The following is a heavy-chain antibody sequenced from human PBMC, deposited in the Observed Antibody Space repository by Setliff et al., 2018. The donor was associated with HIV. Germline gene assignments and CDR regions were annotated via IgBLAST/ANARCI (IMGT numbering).Heavy chain of an antibody. CDR1: GGSISSYY. J-gene: IGHJ6*03. Sequence: SETLSLTCTVSGGSISSYYWSWIRQPPGKGLEWIGYIYYSGSTNYNPSLKSRVTISVDTSKNQFSLKLSSVTAADTAVYYCARDHHGARRDYYYSTWTSGAKGPRSPSP. V-gene: IGHV4-59*01. CDR2: IYYSGST. CDR3: ARDHHGARRDYYYSTWTS.